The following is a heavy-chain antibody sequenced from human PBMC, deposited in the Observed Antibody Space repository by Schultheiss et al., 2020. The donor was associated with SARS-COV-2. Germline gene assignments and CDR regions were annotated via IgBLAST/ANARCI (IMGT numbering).Heavy chain of an antibody. D-gene: IGHD1-26*01. Sequence: SVKVFCKASGGTFSSYAISWVRQAPGQGLEWMGGIIPIFGTANYAQKFQGRVTITADESTSTAYMELSSLRSEDTAVYYCARAGGEYSGSSIPYWGQGTLVTVSS. V-gene: IGHV1-69*13. CDR2: IIPIFGTA. CDR1: GGTFSSYA. CDR3: ARAGGEYSGSSIPY. J-gene: IGHJ4*02.